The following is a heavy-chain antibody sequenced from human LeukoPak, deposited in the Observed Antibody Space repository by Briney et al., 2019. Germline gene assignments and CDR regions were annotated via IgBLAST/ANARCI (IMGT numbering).Heavy chain of an antibody. V-gene: IGHV3-21*01. CDR1: GFTFSSYS. D-gene: IGHD6-19*01. J-gene: IGHJ6*03. CDR3: ARVGRYSSGWYLNYYYYMDV. Sequence: GGSLRLSCAASGFTFSSYSMNWVRQAPGKGLEWVSSISSSSSYIYYADSVKGRFTISRDNAKNTLYLQMNSLRAEDTAVYYCARVGRYSSGWYLNYYYYMDVWGKGTTVTVSS. CDR2: ISSSSSYI.